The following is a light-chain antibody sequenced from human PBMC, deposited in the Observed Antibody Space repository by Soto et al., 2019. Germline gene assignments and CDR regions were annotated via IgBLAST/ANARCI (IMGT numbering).Light chain of an antibody. Sequence: EIVMTQSPVTLSMSPGERAALSCRASQNVNNNLAWYQQKPGQAPRLLIYGVSARGTGVPARFSGSGSGTEFTFTISSLQSEDFAVYYCRQYSKWPPTFGRGTRLEMK. CDR1: QNVNNN. J-gene: IGKJ5*01. CDR2: GVS. CDR3: RQYSKWPPT. V-gene: IGKV3-15*01.